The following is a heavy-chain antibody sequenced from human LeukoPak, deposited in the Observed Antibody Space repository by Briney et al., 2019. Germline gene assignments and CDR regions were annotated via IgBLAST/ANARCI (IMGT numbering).Heavy chain of an antibody. J-gene: IGHJ4*02. D-gene: IGHD3-10*01. Sequence: PSETLSLTCTVSGGSISSSSYYWGWIRQPPGKGLEWIGSIYYSGSTYYNPSLKSRVTISVDTSKNQFSLKLSSVTAADTAVYYCARARFGEPNDYWGQGTLVTVSS. V-gene: IGHV4-39*07. CDR1: GGSISSSSYY. CDR3: ARARFGEPNDY. CDR2: IYYSGST.